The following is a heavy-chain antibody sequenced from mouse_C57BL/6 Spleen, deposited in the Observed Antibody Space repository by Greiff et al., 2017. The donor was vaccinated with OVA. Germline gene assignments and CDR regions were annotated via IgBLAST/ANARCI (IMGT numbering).Heavy chain of an antibody. Sequence: QVQLQQSGADLARPGASVKMSCKASGYTFTSYTMHWVKQRPGQGLEWIGYINPSSGYTKYNQKFKDKATLTADKSSSTAYMQLSSLTSEDSAVYYCARTGNWGYFDYWGQGTTLTVSS. J-gene: IGHJ2*01. CDR2: INPSSGYT. CDR1: GYTFTSYT. CDR3: ARTGNWGYFDY. V-gene: IGHV1-4*01. D-gene: IGHD4-1*01.